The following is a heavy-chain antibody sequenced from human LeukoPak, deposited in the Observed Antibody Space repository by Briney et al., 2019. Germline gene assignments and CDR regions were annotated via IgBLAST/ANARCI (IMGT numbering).Heavy chain of an antibody. V-gene: IGHV5-51*01. CDR3: ARLHGSGSLQKGAFDY. CDR1: GYSFTNYW. Sequence: GESLKISCKASGYSFTNYWIGWVRQMPGKGLEWMGIIYPGDSDTRYSPSFQGQVTISADNSISTAYLQWSSLKASDTAMYYCARLHGSGSLQKGAFDYWGQGTLVTVSS. D-gene: IGHD3-10*01. J-gene: IGHJ4*02. CDR2: IYPGDSDT.